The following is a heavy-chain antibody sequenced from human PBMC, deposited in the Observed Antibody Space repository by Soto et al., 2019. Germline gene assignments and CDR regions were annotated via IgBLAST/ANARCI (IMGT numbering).Heavy chain of an antibody. CDR1: GFTFSSYA. CDR2: ISYDGSNK. CDR3: ARDQDGPFDY. D-gene: IGHD2-8*01. J-gene: IGHJ4*02. V-gene: IGHV3-30-3*01. Sequence: LRLSCAASGFTFSSYAMHWVRQAPGKGLEWVAVISYDGSNKYYADSVKGRFTISRDNSKNTLYLQMNSLRAEDTAVYHCARDQDGPFDYWGQGTLVTVSS.